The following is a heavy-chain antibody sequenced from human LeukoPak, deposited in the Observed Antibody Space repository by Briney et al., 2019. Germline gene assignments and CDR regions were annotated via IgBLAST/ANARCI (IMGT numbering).Heavy chain of an antibody. CDR2: IYYSGST. CDR1: GGSISSYY. Sequence: PSETLSLTCTVSGGSISSYYWSWIRQPPGKGLEWIGYIYYSGSTNYNPSLKSRVTISVDTSKNQFSLKLSSVTAADTAVYYCARSVVAATRFYDYWGQGTLVTVSS. J-gene: IGHJ4*02. V-gene: IGHV4-59*01. D-gene: IGHD2-15*01. CDR3: ARSVVAATRFYDY.